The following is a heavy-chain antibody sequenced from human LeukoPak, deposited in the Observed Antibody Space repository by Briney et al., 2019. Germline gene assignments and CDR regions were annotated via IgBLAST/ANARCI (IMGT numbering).Heavy chain of an antibody. V-gene: IGHV3-33*08. CDR1: GFTFSSYA. J-gene: IGHJ5*02. CDR2: IWYDGSNK. Sequence: GGSLRLSRAASGFTFSSYAMSWVRQAPGKGLEWVAVIWYDGSNKYYADSVKGRFTISRDNSKNMLYLQMNSLRAEDTAAYYCARESGYHQFDPWGQGTLVTVSS. D-gene: IGHD2-2*01. CDR3: ARESGYHQFDP.